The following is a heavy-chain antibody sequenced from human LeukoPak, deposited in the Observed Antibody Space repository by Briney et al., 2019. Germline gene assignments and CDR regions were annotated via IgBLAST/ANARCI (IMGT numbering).Heavy chain of an antibody. CDR3: AKGGTGLRISSYFDY. D-gene: IGHD4-17*01. CDR1: GFTFSSYA. CDR2: ISGSGGST. Sequence: GGSLRLSSAASGFTFSSYAMSWVRQAPGKGLEWVSAISGSGGSTYYADSVKGRFTISRDNSKNTLYLQMNSLRAEDTAVYYCAKGGTGLRISSYFDYWGQGTLVTVSS. J-gene: IGHJ4*02. V-gene: IGHV3-23*01.